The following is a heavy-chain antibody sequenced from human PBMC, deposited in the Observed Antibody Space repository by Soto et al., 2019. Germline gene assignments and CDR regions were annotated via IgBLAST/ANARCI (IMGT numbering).Heavy chain of an antibody. CDR1: RFTFISTA. D-gene: IGHD2-15*01. J-gene: IGHJ6*02. V-gene: IGHV1-58*01. CDR3: AADSGGLYGMDV. CDR2: IVVGSGNT. Sequence: PSVKASCKACRFTFISTALQWLQQSRGQRLEWIGWIVVGSGNTNYAQKFQERVTITRDMSTSTAYMELSSLRSEDTAVYFCAADSGGLYGMDVWGQGTTVTVSS.